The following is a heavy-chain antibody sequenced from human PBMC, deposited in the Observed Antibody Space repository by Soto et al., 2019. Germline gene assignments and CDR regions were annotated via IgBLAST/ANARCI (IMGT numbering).Heavy chain of an antibody. CDR1: GYSFTSYW. V-gene: IGHV5-51*01. CDR2: IYPGDSDT. CDR3: ATPQRYYDFWSGHHSFYAFDV. D-gene: IGHD3-3*01. Sequence: GESLKISCKSSGYSFTSYWIGRVRQMPGKGLEWMGIIYPGDSDTRYSPSFQGQVTISADKSISTAYLQWSSLKASDTAMYYCATPQRYYDFWSGHHSFYAFDVWGQGTTVTVSS. J-gene: IGHJ3*01.